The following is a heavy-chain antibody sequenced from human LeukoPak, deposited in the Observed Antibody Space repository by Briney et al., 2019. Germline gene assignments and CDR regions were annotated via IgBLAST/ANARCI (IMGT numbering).Heavy chain of an antibody. V-gene: IGHV3-53*01. CDR2: IYSGGST. J-gene: IGHJ3*02. CDR1: GFTVSSNY. Sequence: PGRSLRLSCAASGFTVSSNYMSWVRQAPGEGLEWVSVIYSGGSTYYADSVKGRFTISRDNSKNTLYLQMNSLRAEDTAVYYCARDRRYYDSSGAFDIWGQGTMVTVSS. CDR3: ARDRRYYDSSGAFDI. D-gene: IGHD3-22*01.